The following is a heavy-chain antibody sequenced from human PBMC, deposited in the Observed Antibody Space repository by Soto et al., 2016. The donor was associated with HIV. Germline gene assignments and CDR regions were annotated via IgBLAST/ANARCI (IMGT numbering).Heavy chain of an antibody. CDR2: MYYSGST. V-gene: IGHV4-59*01. J-gene: IGHJ6*03. D-gene: IGHD5-12*01. Sequence: QVQLQESGPGLVKPSETLSLTCTVSGGSINNYSWNWIRQPPGKGLEWIGYMYYSGSTNYNPSLKSRVTISVDTSKNQFSLKLRSVTAADTAVYYCARVXTNVPEYSGYGWXDYYYYYMDVWAKGHGHRLL. CDR1: GGSINNYS. CDR3: ARVXTNVPEYSGYGWXDYYYYYMDV.